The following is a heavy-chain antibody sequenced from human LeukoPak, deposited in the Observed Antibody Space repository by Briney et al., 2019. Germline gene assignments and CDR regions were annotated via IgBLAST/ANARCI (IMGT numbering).Heavy chain of an antibody. CDR2: IYHSGST. CDR1: GYSISSGYY. CDR3: ARLFYGDNFDY. V-gene: IGHV4-38-2*02. J-gene: IGHJ4*02. D-gene: IGHD4-17*01. Sequence: SETLSLTCTVSGYSISSGYYWGWIRQPPGKGLEWIGSIYHSGSTYYNPSLKSRVTISVDTSKNQFSLKLSSVTAADTAVYYCARLFYGDNFDYWGQGTLVTVSS.